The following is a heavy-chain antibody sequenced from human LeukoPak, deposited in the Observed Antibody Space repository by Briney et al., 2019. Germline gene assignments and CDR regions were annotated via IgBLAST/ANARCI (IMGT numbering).Heavy chain of an antibody. Sequence: SETLSLTCTVSGGSISSYYWSWIRQPPGKGLEWIGYIYYSGSTNYNPSLKSRVTMSVDTSKNQFSLKLSSVTAADTAVYYCARDPYSSGWFDYWGQGTLVTVSS. J-gene: IGHJ4*02. D-gene: IGHD6-19*01. V-gene: IGHV4-59*12. CDR2: IYYSGST. CDR1: GGSISSYY. CDR3: ARDPYSSGWFDY.